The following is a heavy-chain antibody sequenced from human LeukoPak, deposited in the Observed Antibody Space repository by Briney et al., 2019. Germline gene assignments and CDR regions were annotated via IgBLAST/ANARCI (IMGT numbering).Heavy chain of an antibody. CDR1: GGSISSSMYY. V-gene: IGHV4-39*07. D-gene: IGHD3-22*01. CDR3: AREGDSSGYYDLFDI. J-gene: IGHJ3*02. CDR2: INHSGST. Sequence: PSETLSLTCTVSGGSISSSMYYWSWIRQPPGKGLEWIGEINHSGSTNYNPSLKSRVTISVDTSKNQFSLKLSSVTAADTAVYYCAREGDSSGYYDLFDIWGQGTMVTVSS.